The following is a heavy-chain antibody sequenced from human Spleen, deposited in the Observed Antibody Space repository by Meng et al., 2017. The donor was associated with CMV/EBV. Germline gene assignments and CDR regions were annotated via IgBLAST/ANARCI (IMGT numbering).Heavy chain of an antibody. CDR2: IYYSGST. D-gene: IGHD4-17*01. V-gene: IGHV4-61*05. CDR1: GGSISSSSYY. J-gene: IGHJ5*02. Sequence: GSLRLSCTVSGGSISSSSYYWGWIRQPPGKGLEWIGYIYYSGSTNYNPSLKSRVTISVDTSKNQFSLKLRSVTAADTAVYYCARTTTVTTDPWGQGTLVTVSS. CDR3: ARTTTVTTDP.